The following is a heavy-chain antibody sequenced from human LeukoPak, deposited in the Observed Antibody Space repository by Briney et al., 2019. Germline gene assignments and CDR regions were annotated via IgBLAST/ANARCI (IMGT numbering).Heavy chain of an antibody. V-gene: IGHV3-30*04. Sequence: GRSLRLSCAASGFTFSSYAMHWVRQAPGKGLEWVAVISYDGSNKYYADSVKGRFTISRDNSKNTLYLQMNSLRAEDTAVYYCASLYSSSWAYMDVWGKGTTVTVSS. CDR3: ASLYSSSWAYMDV. J-gene: IGHJ6*03. D-gene: IGHD6-13*01. CDR2: ISYDGSNK. CDR1: GFTFSSYA.